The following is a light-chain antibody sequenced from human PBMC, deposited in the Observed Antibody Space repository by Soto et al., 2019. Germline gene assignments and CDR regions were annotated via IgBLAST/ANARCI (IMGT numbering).Light chain of an antibody. J-gene: IGKJ1*01. CDR3: QHYKSYSEA. V-gene: IGKV1-9*01. CDR2: GAS. CDR1: QDISSY. Sequence: RLTQSAAFVSASVGARVTVTCRSSQDISSYLAWYQKKPGKAPKILIYGASTLQSGVPSRFRGSGSGTEFTLTISSLKPDDFATYYCQHYKSYSEAFGQGTKVDIK.